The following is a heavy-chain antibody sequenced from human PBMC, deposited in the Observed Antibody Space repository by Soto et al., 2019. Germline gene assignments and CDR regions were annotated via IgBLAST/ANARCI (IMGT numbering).Heavy chain of an antibody. J-gene: IGHJ4*02. V-gene: IGHV3-33*01. CDR1: GFTFSSYG. Sequence: QVQLVESGGGVVQPGRSLRLSCAASGFTFSSYGMHWVRQAPGKGLEWVAVIWYDGSNKYYADSVKGRFTISRDNSKNTLYVQMNSLRGEDTAVYYCARDRGGGKDYWGQGTLVTVSS. CDR2: IWYDGSNK. D-gene: IGHD2-15*01. CDR3: ARDRGGGKDY.